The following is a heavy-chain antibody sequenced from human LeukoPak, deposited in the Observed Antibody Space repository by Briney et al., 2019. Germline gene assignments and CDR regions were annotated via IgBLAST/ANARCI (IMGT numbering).Heavy chain of an antibody. V-gene: IGHV4-34*01. CDR1: GGSFSGYY. CDR2: INHSGST. J-gene: IGHJ5*02. CDR3: ARGSLKTTVTTSSLDP. Sequence: SETLSLTCAVYGGSFSGYYWSWIRQPAGKGLEWIGEINHSGSTNYNPSLKSRVTISVDTSKNQFSLKLSSVTAADTAVYYCARGSLKTTVTTSSLDPWGQGTLVTVSS. D-gene: IGHD4-17*01.